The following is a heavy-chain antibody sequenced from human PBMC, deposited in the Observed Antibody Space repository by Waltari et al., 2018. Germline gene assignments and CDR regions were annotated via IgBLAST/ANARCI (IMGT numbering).Heavy chain of an antibody. J-gene: IGHJ4*03. Sequence: QVQLQESGPGLVMSSETLPLTCTVSGVSVSGYFWNWIRQAPGKGPEWIGYIRHTGDTKQNPSLKSRVTMSVDTSRNDFSLRLSSVTAADTAVYYCALWESGWRAFRFWGQGTLGTVSS. CDR1: GVSVSGYF. CDR3: ALWESGWRAFRF. CDR2: IRHTGDT. V-gene: IGHV4-59*08. D-gene: IGHD6-19*01.